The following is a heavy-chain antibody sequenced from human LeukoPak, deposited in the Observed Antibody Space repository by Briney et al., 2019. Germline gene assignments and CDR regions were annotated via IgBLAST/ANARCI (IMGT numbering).Heavy chain of an antibody. Sequence: SETLSLTCTVSGGSISSYYWSWIRQPPGKGLEWIGYIYYSGSTNYNPSLKSRVTISVDTSKNQFSLKLSSVTAADTAVYYCARYSLIAAAGPGDYYYGMDVWGQGTTVTVSS. CDR2: IYYSGST. CDR3: ARYSLIAAAGPGDYYYGMDV. CDR1: GGSISSYY. V-gene: IGHV4-59*01. J-gene: IGHJ6*02. D-gene: IGHD6-13*01.